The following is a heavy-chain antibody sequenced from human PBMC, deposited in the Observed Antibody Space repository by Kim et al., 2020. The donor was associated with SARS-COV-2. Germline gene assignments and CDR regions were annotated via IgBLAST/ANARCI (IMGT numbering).Heavy chain of an antibody. D-gene: IGHD2-2*01. CDR2: ISYDGSNK. CDR1: GFTFSNYG. CDR3: AKGSPPEDIVVVPAAIPYYYGIDV. V-gene: IGHV3-30*18. J-gene: IGHJ6*02. Sequence: GGSLRLSCAASGFTFSNYGMHWVRQAPGKGLEWVAVISYDGSNKYYADSVKGRFTISRDNSKNTLYLQMNSLRAEDTAVYYCAKGSPPEDIVVVPAAIPYYYGIDVWGQGTTVTVS.